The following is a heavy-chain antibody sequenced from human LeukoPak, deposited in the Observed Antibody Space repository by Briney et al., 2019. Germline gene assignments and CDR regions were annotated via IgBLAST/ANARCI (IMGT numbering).Heavy chain of an antibody. CDR1: GYTFTGYY. J-gene: IGHJ5*02. V-gene: IGHV1-2*02. Sequence: ASVKVSCKASGYTFTGYYMHWVRQAPGQGLEWMGWINPNSGGTNYAQKFQGRVTMTRDTSISTAYMELSRLRSDDTAVYYCARGAGITIFGVVIIGGNWFDPWGQGTLVTVSS. D-gene: IGHD3-3*01. CDR2: INPNSGGT. CDR3: ARGAGITIFGVVIIGGNWFDP.